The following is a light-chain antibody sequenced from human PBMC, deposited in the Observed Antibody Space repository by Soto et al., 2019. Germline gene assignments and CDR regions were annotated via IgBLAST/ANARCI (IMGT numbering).Light chain of an antibody. CDR2: AAS. CDR3: QQLRMYPST. Sequence: IQLTPSTSSLSASLGDRVTITCRASQDIAIYLAWYQQKPGEAPKLLIYAASTLYGGVPSRFSGSGSGTDFALTITSLQAEDFATYYCQQLRMYPSTFGGGTKV. CDR1: QDIAIY. V-gene: IGKV1-9*01. J-gene: IGKJ4*01.